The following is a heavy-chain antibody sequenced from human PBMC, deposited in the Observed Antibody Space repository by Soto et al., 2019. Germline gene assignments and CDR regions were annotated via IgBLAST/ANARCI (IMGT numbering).Heavy chain of an antibody. Sequence: GGSLRLSCAASGFTFSSYGMHWVRQAPGKGLEWVAVIWYDGSNKYYADSVKGRFTISRDNSKNTLYLQMNSLRAEDTAVYYCAREGQLPQDYDFWSGYYSGYFDYWGQGTLVTVSS. J-gene: IGHJ4*02. CDR1: GFTFSSYG. D-gene: IGHD3-3*01. V-gene: IGHV3-33*01. CDR2: IWYDGSNK. CDR3: AREGQLPQDYDFWSGYYSGYFDY.